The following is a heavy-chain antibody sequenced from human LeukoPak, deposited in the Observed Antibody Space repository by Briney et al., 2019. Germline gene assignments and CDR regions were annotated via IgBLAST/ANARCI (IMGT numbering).Heavy chain of an antibody. CDR2: IYYSGST. V-gene: IGHV4-34*01. D-gene: IGHD4-23*01. Sequence: SETLSLTCAVYGGSFSGYYWSWIRRPPGKGLEWIGSIYYSGSTYYNPSLKSRVIISVDTSKNQFSLKLSSVTAADTAVYYCARFSTTVVNPYFDYWGQGTLVTVSS. J-gene: IGHJ4*02. CDR3: ARFSTTVVNPYFDY. CDR1: GGSFSGYY.